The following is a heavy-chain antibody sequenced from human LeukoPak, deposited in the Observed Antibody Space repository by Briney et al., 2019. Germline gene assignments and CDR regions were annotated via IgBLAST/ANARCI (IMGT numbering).Heavy chain of an antibody. V-gene: IGHV4-39*01. J-gene: IGHJ4*02. CDR2: IYYSGST. Sequence: SETLSLTCTVSGGSISSSSYYLGWIRQPPGKGLEWIVSIYYSGSTYYNPSLKSRVTISVDTSKNQFSLKLSSVTAADTAVYYCARQRLYCSGGSCYQEFDYWGQGTLVTVSS. D-gene: IGHD2-15*01. CDR3: ARQRLYCSGGSCYQEFDY. CDR1: GGSISSSSYY.